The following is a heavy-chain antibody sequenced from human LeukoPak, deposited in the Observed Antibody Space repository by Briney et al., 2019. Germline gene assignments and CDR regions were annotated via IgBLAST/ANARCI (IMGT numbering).Heavy chain of an antibody. CDR1: GYTFSHYY. CDR2: INPSSGGR. CDR3: AKDHPNYDVWSGSLLDY. J-gene: IGHJ4*02. V-gene: IGHV1-46*01. D-gene: IGHD3-3*01. Sequence: ASVKVSCKASGYTFSHYYMNWVRQAPGQGLEWMGRINPSSGGRSYAQKFQGRLTMTKHMSTSTVYMELRSLRSDDTAVYYCAKDHPNYDVWSGSLLDYWGQGTLVTVSS.